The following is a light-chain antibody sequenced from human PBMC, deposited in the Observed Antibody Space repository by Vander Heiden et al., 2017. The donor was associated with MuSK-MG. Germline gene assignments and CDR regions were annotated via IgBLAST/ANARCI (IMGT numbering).Light chain of an antibody. CDR2: DAS. J-gene: IGKJ1*01. CDR3: QQHSNWPLT. Sequence: EIVLTQSPATLSLSPGERATLSCRASQSVSSNLAWYQQKPDQAPRLLIYDASTRATGIPARFSGSGSGTEFTLTISSLEPEDFAVYYCQQHSNWPLTFGQGTKVEIK. V-gene: IGKV3-11*01. CDR1: QSVSSN.